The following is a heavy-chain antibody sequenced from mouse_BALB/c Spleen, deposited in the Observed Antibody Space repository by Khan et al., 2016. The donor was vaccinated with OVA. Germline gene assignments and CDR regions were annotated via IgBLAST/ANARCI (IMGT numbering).Heavy chain of an antibody. CDR1: GYSITSDYA. V-gene: IGHV3-2*02. CDR3: ARSETIITGVVADFDY. Sequence: VQLKESGPGLVKPSQSLSLTCTVTGYSITSDYAWNWIRQFPGNKLEWMGYIKYNGSTSYNPSLKSRISFTRDKSKNPSFLQWTVVTTEDTSTYYCARSETIITGVVADFDYWGQGTTLTVSS. D-gene: IGHD1-1*01. CDR2: IKYNGST. J-gene: IGHJ2*01.